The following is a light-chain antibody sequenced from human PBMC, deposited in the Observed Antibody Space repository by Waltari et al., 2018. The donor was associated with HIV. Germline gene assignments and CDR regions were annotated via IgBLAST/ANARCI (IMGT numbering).Light chain of an antibody. Sequence: SYELTQPPSVSVSPGQTARITRPGDALPKQYAYWYQQKAGQAPVLVIYKDSERPSGIPERFSGSSSGTTVTLTISGVQAEDEADYYCESADSSLWVFGGGTKLTVL. V-gene: IGLV3-25*03. CDR2: KDS. CDR3: ESADSSLWV. J-gene: IGLJ3*02. CDR1: ALPKQY.